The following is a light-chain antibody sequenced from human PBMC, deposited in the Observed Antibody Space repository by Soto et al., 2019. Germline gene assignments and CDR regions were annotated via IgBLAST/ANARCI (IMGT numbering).Light chain of an antibody. Sequence: QSVLTQPASVSGSPGQSITVSCTGTRSDVGGYNYVSWYQQHPGKAPKLMIYEVSNRPSGVSNRFSGSKSGNTASLTISGLQAQDEADYYCSSYTSSNTLEGVFGGGTKLTVL. CDR1: RSDVGGYNY. J-gene: IGLJ2*01. CDR2: EVS. V-gene: IGLV2-14*01. CDR3: SSYTSSNTLEGV.